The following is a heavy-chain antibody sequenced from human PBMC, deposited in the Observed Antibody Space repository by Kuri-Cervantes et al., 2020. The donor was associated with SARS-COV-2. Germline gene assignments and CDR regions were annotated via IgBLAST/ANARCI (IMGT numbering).Heavy chain of an antibody. Sequence: SETLSLTCAVSGYSISSSYYWGWIRQPPGKGLEWIGSNYYSGSTYYNPSLKSRVTIFVDTSKNQFSLKLSSVTAADTAVYYCARQGASNWFDPWGQGTLVTVSS. J-gene: IGHJ5*02. CDR3: ARQGASNWFDP. CDR1: GYSISSSYY. V-gene: IGHV4-38-2*01. CDR2: NYYSGST.